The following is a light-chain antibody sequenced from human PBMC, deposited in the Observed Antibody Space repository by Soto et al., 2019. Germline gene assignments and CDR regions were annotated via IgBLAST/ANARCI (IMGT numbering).Light chain of an antibody. CDR1: QSISDW. J-gene: IGKJ1*01. V-gene: IGKV1-5*01. Sequence: DIQMTQSPSTLSASVVDRVTITCLASQSISDWLAWYQQKPGKAPKLLIYAASSLESGVPSRLSGSGSGTEFTLTISSLQPDDFATYFCQHYSAYSVTFGQGTKVDNK. CDR2: AAS. CDR3: QHYSAYSVT.